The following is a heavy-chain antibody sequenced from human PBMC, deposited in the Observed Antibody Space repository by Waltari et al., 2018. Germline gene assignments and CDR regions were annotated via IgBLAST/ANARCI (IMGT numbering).Heavy chain of an antibody. D-gene: IGHD3-3*01. CDR3: ARVGRITIFGVVDY. Sequence: QLQLQESGPGLVKPSETLSLTCTVSGGSISSSSYYWGWLRQPPGKGLEWIGSIYYSGSTYYNPSLKSRVTISVDTSKNQFSLKLSSVTAADTAVYYCARVGRITIFGVVDYWGQGTLVTVSS. J-gene: IGHJ4*02. V-gene: IGHV4-39*07. CDR2: IYYSGST. CDR1: GGSISSSSYY.